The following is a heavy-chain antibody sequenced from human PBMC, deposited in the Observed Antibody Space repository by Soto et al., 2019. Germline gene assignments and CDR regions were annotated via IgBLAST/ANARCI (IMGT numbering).Heavy chain of an antibody. CDR1: GFSFDDYA. CDR2: ISWSSGNI. D-gene: IGHD6-13*01. CDR3: ARGGSGALTSAAGTTNWFDP. Sequence: VQLVESGGGVVQPGRSLRLSCAGSGFSFDDYAMYWVRQVPGAGLEWVAGISWSSGNIAHADSVKGRFIISRDNDKSSLYLQMNSLRSDDTALYFCARGGSGALTSAAGTTNWFDPWGQGTLVIVSS. V-gene: IGHV3-9*01. J-gene: IGHJ5*02.